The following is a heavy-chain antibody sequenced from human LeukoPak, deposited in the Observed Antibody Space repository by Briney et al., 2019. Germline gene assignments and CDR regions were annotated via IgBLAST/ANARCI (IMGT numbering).Heavy chain of an antibody. J-gene: IGHJ3*01. CDR2: IYYNGGT. Sequence: PSETLSLTCSVSGDAITSNSFYWGWIRQTPGKGLEWIGCIYYNGGTYYNPSLNNRLTISLDTSKDQFSLKVTSVTAADTAIYYCATLGYGDYGAFDFWGQGATVTVSS. V-gene: IGHV4-39*07. D-gene: IGHD4-17*01. CDR1: GDAITSNSFY. CDR3: ATLGYGDYGAFDF.